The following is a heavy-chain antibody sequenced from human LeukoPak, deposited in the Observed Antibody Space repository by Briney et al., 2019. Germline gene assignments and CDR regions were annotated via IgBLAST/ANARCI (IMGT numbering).Heavy chain of an antibody. Sequence: GGSLRLSCAASGFTFSSYWMSWVRQAPGKGLEWVANIKQDGSEKYYVDSVKGRFTISRDNAKNSLYLQMNSLRAEDTAVYYCARQPSRSGWPYYFDYWGQGTLVTVSS. V-gene: IGHV3-7*01. D-gene: IGHD6-19*01. J-gene: IGHJ4*02. CDR1: GFTFSSYW. CDR2: IKQDGSEK. CDR3: ARQPSRSGWPYYFDY.